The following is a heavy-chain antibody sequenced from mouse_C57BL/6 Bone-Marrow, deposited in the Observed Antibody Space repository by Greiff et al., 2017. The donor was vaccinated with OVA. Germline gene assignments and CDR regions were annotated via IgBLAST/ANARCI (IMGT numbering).Heavy chain of an antibody. CDR2: IDPSDSET. CDR1: GYTFTSYW. D-gene: IGHD2-3*01. J-gene: IGHJ2*01. Sequence: QVQLKQPGAELVRPGSSVKLSCKASGYTFTSYWMHWVKQRPIQGLEWIGNIDPSDSETHYNQKFKDKATLTVDKSSSTAYMQLSSLTSEDSAVYYCARGRWLLLFDYWGQGTTLTVSS. V-gene: IGHV1-52*01. CDR3: ARGRWLLLFDY.